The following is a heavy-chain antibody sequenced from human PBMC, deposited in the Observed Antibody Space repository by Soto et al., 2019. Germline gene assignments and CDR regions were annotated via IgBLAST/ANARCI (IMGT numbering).Heavy chain of an antibody. CDR3: ARVNKAFCFDY. CDR1: GLPLSDHY. D-gene: IGHD1-1*01. CDR2: TRNKANSYTT. J-gene: IGHJ4*02. V-gene: IGHV3-72*01. Sequence: GGSLILSCAASGLPLSDHYMDWVRQAPGKGLEWVGRTRNKANSYTTEYAASVKGRFTISRDDSKSSLYLQMNSLKTEDTAVYYCARVNKAFCFDYWGQGTLVTVSS.